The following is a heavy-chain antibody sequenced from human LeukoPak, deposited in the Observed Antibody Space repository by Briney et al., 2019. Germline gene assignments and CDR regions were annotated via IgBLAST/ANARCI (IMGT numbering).Heavy chain of an antibody. Sequence: PGGSLRLSCAASAITFSDYHMNWVRQAPGKGLEWVSLIKSDGTTEYADSVKGRFTISRDNSKNTLFLQMNSLRVEDTAVYYCARLRRGYWGRGTPVTVSS. V-gene: IGHV3-53*01. J-gene: IGHJ4*02. CDR2: IKSDGTT. CDR1: AITFSDYH. CDR3: ARLRRGY.